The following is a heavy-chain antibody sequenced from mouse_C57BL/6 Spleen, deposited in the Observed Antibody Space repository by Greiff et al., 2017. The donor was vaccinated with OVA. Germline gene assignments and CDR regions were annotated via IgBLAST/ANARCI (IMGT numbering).Heavy chain of an antibody. V-gene: IGHV1-52*01. CDR1: GYTFTSYW. J-gene: IGHJ4*01. D-gene: IGHD1-1*01. Sequence: VQLQQPGAELVRPGSSVKLSCKASGYTFTSYWMHWVKQRPIQGLEWIGNIDPSDSETHYNQKFKDKATLTVDKSSSTAYMQLSSLTSEDSAVYYCATISTVVSYYAMDYWGQGTSVTVSS. CDR3: ATISTVVSYYAMDY. CDR2: IDPSDSET.